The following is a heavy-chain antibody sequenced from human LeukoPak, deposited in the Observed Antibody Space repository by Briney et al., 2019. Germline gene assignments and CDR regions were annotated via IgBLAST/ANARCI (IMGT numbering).Heavy chain of an antibody. CDR1: GFTFSSYA. V-gene: IGHV3-30-3*01. D-gene: IGHD5-18*01. Sequence: PGGSLRLSCAASGFTFSSYAMHWVRQAPGKGLEWVAVISYDGSNKYYADSVKGRFTISRDNSKNTLYLQMNSLRAEDTAVYYCARDGRDTAMARFDYWGRGTLVTVSS. CDR3: ARDGRDTAMARFDY. CDR2: ISYDGSNK. J-gene: IGHJ4*02.